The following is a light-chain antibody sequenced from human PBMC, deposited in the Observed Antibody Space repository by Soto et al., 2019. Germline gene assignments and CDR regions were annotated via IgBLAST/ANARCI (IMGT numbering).Light chain of an antibody. CDR3: GTWDSSLSAGV. J-gene: IGLJ2*01. CDR1: SSNIGNNY. V-gene: IGLV1-51*01. CDR2: DNN. Sequence: QSVSTQPPSVSAAPGQKVTMSCSGSSSNIGNNYVSWYQQLPGTAPKLLIYDNNKRPSGIPDRFSGSKSGTSATLGITGLQTGDEADYYCGTWDSSLSAGVFGGGTKLTVL.